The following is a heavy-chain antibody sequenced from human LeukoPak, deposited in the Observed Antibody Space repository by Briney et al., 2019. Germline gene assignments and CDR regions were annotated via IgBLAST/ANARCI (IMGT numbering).Heavy chain of an antibody. Sequence: GESLKISCKGSGYSFTSYWIGGVRQMPGKGLEWMGIIYPGDSDTGYSPSFQGQVTISADKSISTAYLQWSSLKASDTAMYYCYRDYGDYVRPPIDYWGQGTMVTVSS. V-gene: IGHV5-51*01. CDR3: YRDYGDYVRPPIDY. CDR2: IYPGDSDT. J-gene: IGHJ4*02. CDR1: GYSFTSYW. D-gene: IGHD4-17*01.